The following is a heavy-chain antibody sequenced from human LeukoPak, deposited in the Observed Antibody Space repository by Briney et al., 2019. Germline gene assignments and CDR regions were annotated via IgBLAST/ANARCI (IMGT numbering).Heavy chain of an antibody. CDR2: IGTAGDT. Sequence: GGSLRLSCAASGFTFSSYDMHWVRQATGKGLEWVSAIGTAGDTYYPGSVKGRFTISRDNAKNTLFLQINSLRAEDTAVYYCAREILAPGKTHDYWGQGTLVTVSS. CDR3: AREILAPGKTHDY. CDR1: GFTFSSYD. V-gene: IGHV3-13*01. J-gene: IGHJ4*02.